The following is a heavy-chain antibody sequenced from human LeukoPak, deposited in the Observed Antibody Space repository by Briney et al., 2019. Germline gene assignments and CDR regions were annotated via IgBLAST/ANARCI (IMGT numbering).Heavy chain of an antibody. D-gene: IGHD1-1*01. J-gene: IGHJ4*02. Sequence: GGSLRLSCAASGFNFRNCWMHWVRHAPGKGLVWVSRINSDGSSTNYADSVKGRFTISRDNAENTLYLQINSLRAEDTAVYYCATDEAATGRLDYWGQGTLVTDSS. V-gene: IGHV3-74*01. CDR1: GFNFRNCW. CDR3: ATDEAATGRLDY. CDR2: INSDGSST.